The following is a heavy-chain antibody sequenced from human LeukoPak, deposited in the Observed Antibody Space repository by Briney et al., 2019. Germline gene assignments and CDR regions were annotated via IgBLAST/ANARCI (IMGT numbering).Heavy chain of an antibody. Sequence: GGPRRLSCAASGITFTNAWMSWVRQAPGKGLEWVGRIKSKTDGGTVDYAPPVKGRFNISSDDSRNTLSLERNFLKTEDTAVYYCTTDRGNYEIFWGRGTLVSVSS. CDR3: TTDRGNYEIF. CDR1: GITFTNAW. D-gene: IGHD4-11*01. CDR2: IKSKTDGGTV. V-gene: IGHV3-15*01. J-gene: IGHJ4*02.